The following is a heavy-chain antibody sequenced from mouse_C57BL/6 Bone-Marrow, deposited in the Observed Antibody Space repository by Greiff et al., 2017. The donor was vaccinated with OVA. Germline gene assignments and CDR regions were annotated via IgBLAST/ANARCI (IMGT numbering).Heavy chain of an antibody. V-gene: IGHV5-15*01. J-gene: IGHJ1*03. CDR1: GFTFSDYG. CDR2: ISNLAYSI. D-gene: IGHD2-3*01. CDR3: ARHGDGYSWYFDV. Sequence: DVHLVESGGGLVQPGGSLKLSCAASGFTFSDYGMAWVRQAPRKGPEWVAFISNLAYSIYYADTVTGRFTISRENAKNTLYLEMSSLRSEDTAMYYCARHGDGYSWYFDVWGTGTTVTVSS.